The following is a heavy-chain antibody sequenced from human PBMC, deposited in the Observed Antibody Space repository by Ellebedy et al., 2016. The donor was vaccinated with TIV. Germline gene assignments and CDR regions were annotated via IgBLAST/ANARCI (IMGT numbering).Heavy chain of an antibody. V-gene: IGHV1-3*01. J-gene: IGHJ3*02. Sequence: AASVKVSCKASGYTFTSYAMHWVRQAPGQRLEWMGWINAGNGNTKYSQKFPGRVTITRDTSASTAYMELSSLRSEDTAVYYCARAGVGVTFVLSAFDIWGQGTMVTVSS. CDR1: GYTFTSYA. D-gene: IGHD1-26*01. CDR2: INAGNGNT. CDR3: ARAGVGVTFVLSAFDI.